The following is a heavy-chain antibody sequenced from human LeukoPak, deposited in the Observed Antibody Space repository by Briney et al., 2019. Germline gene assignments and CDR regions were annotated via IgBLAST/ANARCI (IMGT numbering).Heavy chain of an antibody. V-gene: IGHV4-59*01. Sequence: PSETLSLTCTVSGGSISSYFWTWIRQPPGKGLEWIGYIYYTGNTNYKPSLKSRVTISIDTSKNHFSLNVNSVTAADAAVYYCVRSKSGAYGWFDPWGPGTLVTVSS. CDR1: GGSISSYF. D-gene: IGHD2-15*01. CDR2: IYYTGNT. J-gene: IGHJ5*02. CDR3: VRSKSGAYGWFDP.